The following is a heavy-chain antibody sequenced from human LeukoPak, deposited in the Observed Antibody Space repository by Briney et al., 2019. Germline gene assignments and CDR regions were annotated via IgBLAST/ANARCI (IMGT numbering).Heavy chain of an antibody. CDR2: INHSGST. D-gene: IGHD3-10*01. Sequence: SETLSLTCAVYGGSFSGYDWSWIRQPPGKGLEWIGEINHSGSTNYNPSLKSRVTISVDTSKNQFSLKLSSVTAADTAVYYCARGSGITMVRGVIINWFDPWGQGTLVTVSS. J-gene: IGHJ5*02. CDR3: ARGSGITMVRGVIINWFDP. V-gene: IGHV4-34*01. CDR1: GGSFSGYD.